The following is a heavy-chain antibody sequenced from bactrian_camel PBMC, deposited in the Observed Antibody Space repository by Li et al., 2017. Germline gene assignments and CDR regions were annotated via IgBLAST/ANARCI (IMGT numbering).Heavy chain of an antibody. D-gene: IGHD6*01. J-gene: IGHJ6*01. Sequence: HVQLVESGGGSVQAGGSLRLSCGISGYHYPNHCMGWFRRVPGKESEGVAVISNDGTTTYADFAKGRFTISKDNAKSTVSLQLLNLKPEDTGRYYCASEAPGSWSSCPLVADRVGYWGQGTQVTVS. CDR3: ASEAPGSWSSCPLVADRVGY. CDR2: ISNDGTT. CDR1: GYHYPNHC. V-gene: IGHV3S53*01.